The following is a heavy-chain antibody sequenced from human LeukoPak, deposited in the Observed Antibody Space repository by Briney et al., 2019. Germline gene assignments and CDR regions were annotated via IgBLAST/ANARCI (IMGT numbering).Heavy chain of an antibody. Sequence: SETLSLTCTVSGGSISSYYWSWIRQPPGKGLEWIGYVYYSGSTNYNPSLKSRVTISVDTSKNQFSLKLSSVTAADTAVYYCARVRTRYSSWDAFDIWGQGTMVTVSS. CDR3: ARVRTRYSSWDAFDI. CDR2: VYYSGST. D-gene: IGHD6-13*01. CDR1: GGSISSYY. J-gene: IGHJ3*02. V-gene: IGHV4-59*12.